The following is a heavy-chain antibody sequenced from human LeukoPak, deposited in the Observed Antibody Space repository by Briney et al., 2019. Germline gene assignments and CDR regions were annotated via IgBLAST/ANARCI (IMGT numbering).Heavy chain of an antibody. J-gene: IGHJ4*02. CDR1: GFTFSSYA. D-gene: IGHD6-13*01. CDR3: ARASYSSSWYVFDY. V-gene: IGHV3-23*01. Sequence: GGSLRLSCAASGFTFSSYAMSWVRQAPGKGLEWVSAISGSGGSTYYADSVKGRFTISRDNSRNTLYLQMNSLRAEDTAVYYCARASYSSSWYVFDYWGQGTLVTVSS. CDR2: ISGSGGST.